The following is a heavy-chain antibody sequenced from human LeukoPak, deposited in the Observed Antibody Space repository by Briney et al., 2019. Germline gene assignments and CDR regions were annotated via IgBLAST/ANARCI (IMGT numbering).Heavy chain of an antibody. Sequence: SVKVSFKASGGTFSIYAISWVRQAPGQGREWMGRMIPILGIANYAQKFQGRVTITADKSTSTAYMELSSLRSEDTAVYYCARDLDDGSSSDWGQGTLVTVSS. J-gene: IGHJ4*02. CDR2: MIPILGIA. CDR3: ARDLDDGSSSD. CDR1: GGTFSIYA. D-gene: IGHD6-6*01. V-gene: IGHV1-69*04.